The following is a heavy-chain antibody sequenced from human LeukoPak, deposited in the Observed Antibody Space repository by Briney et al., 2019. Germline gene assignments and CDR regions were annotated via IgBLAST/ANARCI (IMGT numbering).Heavy chain of an antibody. V-gene: IGHV3-30*18. CDR2: ISYDGSNK. CDR1: GFSFSNYW. J-gene: IGHJ4*02. Sequence: GGSLRLSCAASGFSFSNYWMSYVRQAPGKGLEWVAVISYDGSNKYYADSVKGRFTISRDNSKNRLYLQMNSLRAEDTAVYYCAKAPAGIGGYFDYWGQGTLVTVSS. CDR3: AKAPAGIGGYFDY. D-gene: IGHD3-10*01.